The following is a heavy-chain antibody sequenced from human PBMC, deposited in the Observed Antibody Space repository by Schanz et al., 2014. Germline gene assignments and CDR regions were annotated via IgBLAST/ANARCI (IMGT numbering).Heavy chain of an antibody. V-gene: IGHV7-4-1*02. Sequence: QVQLVQSGSELKKPGASVKVSCKASGYTFAMYDMNWVRQAPGQGLEWMGWINTNTGNPTYAQGFTGRFVFSLDTSVSTAYLQISSLQAEDTAAYNCTTETIAMAGTFSIWGQGTLVTVSS. CDR3: TTETIAMAGTFSI. CDR2: INTNTGNP. D-gene: IGHD6-19*01. CDR1: GYTFAMYD. J-gene: IGHJ4*02.